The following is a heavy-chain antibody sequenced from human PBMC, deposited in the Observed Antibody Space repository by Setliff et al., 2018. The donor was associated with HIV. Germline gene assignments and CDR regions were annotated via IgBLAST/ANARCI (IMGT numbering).Heavy chain of an antibody. Sequence: GGSLRLSCAASGFTFSGAEIHWVRQASGKGLEWVGRIRSKADKYATGYGASAKGRFIISRGDSKKTAYLQMSSLRAEDTAMYYCLLPCTSGWHNWADPWGQGTLVTVSS. CDR1: GFTFSGAE. CDR3: LLPCTSGWHNWADP. V-gene: IGHV3-73*01. D-gene: IGHD2-8*01. J-gene: IGHJ5*02. CDR2: IRSKADKYAT.